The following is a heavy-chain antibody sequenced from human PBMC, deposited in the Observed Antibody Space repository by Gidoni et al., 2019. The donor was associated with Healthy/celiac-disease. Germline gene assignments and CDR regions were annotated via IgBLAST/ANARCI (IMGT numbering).Heavy chain of an antibody. CDR1: GGTFSSYA. D-gene: IGHD3-3*01. Sequence: QVQLVQSGAEVKKPGSSVKVSCKASGGTFSSYAISWVRQAPGQGVEWMGGIIPIFGTANYAQRFQGRVTITADESTSTAYMELSSLRSEDTAVYYCARDLGGVTIFGVVIRPWFDPWGQGTLVTVSS. J-gene: IGHJ5*02. V-gene: IGHV1-69*01. CDR2: IIPIFGTA. CDR3: ARDLGGVTIFGVVIRPWFDP.